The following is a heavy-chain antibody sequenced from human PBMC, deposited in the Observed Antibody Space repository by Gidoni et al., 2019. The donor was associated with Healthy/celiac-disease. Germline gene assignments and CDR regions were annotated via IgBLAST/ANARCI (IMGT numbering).Heavy chain of an antibody. J-gene: IGHJ4*02. D-gene: IGHD3-16*02. CDR3: ARDQPDDYVWGSYQIDY. CDR2: ISAYNGNT. Sequence: QVQLVQSGAEVKKPGASVKVSCKASGYTFTSYGISWVRQAPGQGLEWMGWISAYNGNTNYAQKLQGRVTITTDTSTSTAYMELRSLRSDDTAVYYCARDQPDDYVWGSYQIDYWGQGTLVTVSS. CDR1: GYTFTSYG. V-gene: IGHV1-18*01.